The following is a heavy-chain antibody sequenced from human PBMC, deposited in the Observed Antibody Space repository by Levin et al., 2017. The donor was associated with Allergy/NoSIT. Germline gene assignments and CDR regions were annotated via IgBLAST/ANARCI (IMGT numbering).Heavy chain of an antibody. D-gene: IGHD5-18*01. CDR2: ISYDGSNK. CDR1: GFTFSSYG. CDR3: AKDRQWILDY. Sequence: GGSLRLSCAASGFTFSSYGMHWVRQAPGKGLEWVAVISYDGSNKYYADSVKGRFTISRDNSKNTLYLQMNSLRAEDTAVYYCAKDRQWILDYWGQGTLVTVSS. V-gene: IGHV3-30*18. J-gene: IGHJ4*02.